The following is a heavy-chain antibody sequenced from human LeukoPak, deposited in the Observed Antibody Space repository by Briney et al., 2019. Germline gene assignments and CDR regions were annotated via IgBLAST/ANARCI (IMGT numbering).Heavy chain of an antibody. D-gene: IGHD2-2*01. Sequence: GGSLRLSCAVSGFTFSDYYMSWIRQAPGKGLEWVSYISSGGSTIFYADSVKGRFTVSRDNAKNSLYLQMNSLRGEDTAVYYCVREVVVPAAPYYFDYWGQGTLVTVSS. CDR2: ISSGGSTI. CDR1: GFTFSDYY. V-gene: IGHV3-11*01. CDR3: VREVVVPAAPYYFDY. J-gene: IGHJ4*02.